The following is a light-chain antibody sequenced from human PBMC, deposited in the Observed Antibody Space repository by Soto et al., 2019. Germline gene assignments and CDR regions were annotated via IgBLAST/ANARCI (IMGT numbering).Light chain of an antibody. CDR1: SSDVGGYKY. V-gene: IGLV2-11*01. Sequence: QSALTQLRSVSGSPGQSVTISCTGTSSDVGGYKYVSWYQQHPGKAPKLMIYDVSERPSGIPHRFSGSKSGNTASLTISGLQAEDEADYYCCSYAGSYTFVFGTGTKVTVL. J-gene: IGLJ1*01. CDR3: CSYAGSYTFV. CDR2: DVS.